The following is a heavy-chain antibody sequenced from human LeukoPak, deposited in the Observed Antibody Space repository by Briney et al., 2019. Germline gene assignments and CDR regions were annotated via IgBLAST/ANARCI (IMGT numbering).Heavy chain of an antibody. CDR3: AGKNYYDSGSYDY. J-gene: IGHJ4*02. V-gene: IGHV4-34*01. D-gene: IGHD3-10*01. Sequence: KPSETLSLTCAVYGGSFSGYYWSWIRQPPGKGLEWIGEINHSGSTNYNPSLKSRVTISVDKSKNQFSLKLSSVTAADTAVYYCAGKNYYDSGSYDYWGQGTLVTVSS. CDR1: GGSFSGYY. CDR2: INHSGST.